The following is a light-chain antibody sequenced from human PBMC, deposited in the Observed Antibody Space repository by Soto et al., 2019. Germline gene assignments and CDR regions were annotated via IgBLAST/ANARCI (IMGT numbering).Light chain of an antibody. V-gene: IGLV2-8*01. CDR2: GVS. J-gene: IGLJ2*01. CDR3: SSYAGSNNYVV. Sequence: QSALTQPPSASGSPGQSVSISCTGTSSDIGAYNFVSWYQQHPGKAPRLMIYGVSKRPSGVPDRFSGSKSGNTASLTVSGLQAEDEADYYCSSYAGSNNYVVFGGGPKLTVL. CDR1: SSDIGAYNF.